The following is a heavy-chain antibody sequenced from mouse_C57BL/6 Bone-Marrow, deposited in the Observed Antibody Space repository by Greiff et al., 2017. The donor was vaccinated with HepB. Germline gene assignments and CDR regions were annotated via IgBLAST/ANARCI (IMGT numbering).Heavy chain of an antibody. J-gene: IGHJ2*01. CDR3: GRQVTTGDYFDY. Sequence: EVQLQQSVAELVRPGASVKLSCTASGYTITNNYMHWVKQRPEQGLEWIGRIDPANGNTKYAQKFQGKATLTADTSSNTAYMQLSSLTSEDTAIYYCGRQVTTGDYFDYWGQGTTLTVSS. CDR1: GYTITNNY. D-gene: IGHD1-1*01. CDR2: IDPANGNT. V-gene: IGHV14-3*01.